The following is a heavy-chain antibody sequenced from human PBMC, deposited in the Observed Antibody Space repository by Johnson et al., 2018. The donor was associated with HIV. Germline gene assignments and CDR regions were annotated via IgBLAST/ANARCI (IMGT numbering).Heavy chain of an antibody. D-gene: IGHD2-21*01. CDR1: GFTFSSYA. CDR3: ARGSRLLLWPGSSFDI. Sequence: QVQLVESGGGVVQPGRSLRLSCAASGFTFSSYAMHWVRQAPGKGLEWVAVISYDGSNKYYADSVKGLFTISRDNGKNSLYLQMNSLRAEDTALYYCARGSRLLLWPGSSFDIWGQGTMVTVSS. J-gene: IGHJ3*02. V-gene: IGHV3-30-3*01. CDR2: ISYDGSNK.